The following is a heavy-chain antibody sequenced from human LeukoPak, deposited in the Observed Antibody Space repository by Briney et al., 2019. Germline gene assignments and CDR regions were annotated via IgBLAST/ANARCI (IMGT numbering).Heavy chain of an antibody. CDR2: ISAYNGNT. J-gene: IGHJ6*02. CDR1: GYTFTSYG. D-gene: IGHD6-19*01. CDR3: ARVPSYSSGWPPDYYYGMDV. Sequence: ASVKVSCKASGYTFTSYGISWVRQAPGQGLEWMGWISAYNGNTNYAQKLQGRVTMTTDTSTSTAYMELRSLRSDDTAVYYCARVPSYSSGWPPDYYYGMDVWGQGTTVTVSS. V-gene: IGHV1-18*01.